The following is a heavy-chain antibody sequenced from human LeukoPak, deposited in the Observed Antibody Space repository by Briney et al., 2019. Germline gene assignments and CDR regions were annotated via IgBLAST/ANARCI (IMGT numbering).Heavy chain of an antibody. V-gene: IGHV1-69*05. CDR3: ARRGLYCSSTSCQGYYYYYMDV. CDR1: GGTFSSYA. Sequence: ASVKVSCKASGGTFSSYAISWLRQAPGQGLEWMGGIIPIFGTANYAQKFQGRVTITTDESTSTAYMELSSLRSEDTAVYYFARRGLYCSSTSCQGYYYYYMDVSGKGTTVTVSS. CDR2: IIPIFGTA. D-gene: IGHD2-2*01. J-gene: IGHJ6*03.